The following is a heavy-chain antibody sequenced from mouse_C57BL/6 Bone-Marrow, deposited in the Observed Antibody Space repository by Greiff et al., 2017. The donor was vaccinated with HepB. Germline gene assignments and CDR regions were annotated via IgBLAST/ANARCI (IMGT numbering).Heavy chain of an antibody. Sequence: QVQLKQSGPGLVQPSQSLSITCTVSGFSLTSYGVHWVRQSPGKGLEWLGVIWSGGSTDYNAAFISRLSISKDNSKSQVFFKMNSLQADDTAIYYCASYYGYADGRLFDYWGQGTTLTVSS. V-gene: IGHV2-2*01. D-gene: IGHD2-2*01. CDR2: IWSGGST. CDR3: ASYYGYADGRLFDY. CDR1: GFSLTSYG. J-gene: IGHJ2*01.